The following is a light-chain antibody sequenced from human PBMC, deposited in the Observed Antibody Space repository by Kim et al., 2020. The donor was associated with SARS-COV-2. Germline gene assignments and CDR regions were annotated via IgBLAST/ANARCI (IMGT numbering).Light chain of an antibody. CDR2: GNT. V-gene: IGLV1-40*01. Sequence: RVTTSCTGSSSNIGAGHDVHWYQQLPGTAPKLLIYGNTNRPSGVPDRFSGSKSGTSASLAITGLQAEDEADYFCQSYDSSLSGVVFGGGTQLTVL. CDR3: QSYDSSLSGVV. J-gene: IGLJ2*01. CDR1: SSNIGAGHD.